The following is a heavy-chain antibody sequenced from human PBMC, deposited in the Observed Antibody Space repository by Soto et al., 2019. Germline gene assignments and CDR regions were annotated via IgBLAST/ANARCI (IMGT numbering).Heavy chain of an antibody. J-gene: IGHJ1*01. CDR1: GFTFSSSA. Sequence: EVQLLESGGGLVQPGGSLRLSCAASGFTFSSSAMSWVRQAPGKGLDWVSAISGNGATTYYADSVKGRFTISRDISKNTRYLQMNSLRAEDTAVYYCAKIRGYDLGSTTFQHWGQGTLVTVSS. D-gene: IGHD5-12*01. CDR3: AKIRGYDLGSTTFQH. CDR2: ISGNGATT. V-gene: IGHV3-23*01.